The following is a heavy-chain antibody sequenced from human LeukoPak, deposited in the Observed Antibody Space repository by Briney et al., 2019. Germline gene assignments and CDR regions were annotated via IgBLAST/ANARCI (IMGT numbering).Heavy chain of an antibody. CDR3: ATNSGSYPGY. J-gene: IGHJ4*02. D-gene: IGHD1-26*01. CDR1: GFTFSSYG. CDR2: ISSSSSYI. V-gene: IGHV3-21*01. Sequence: GGSLRLSCAASGFTFSSYGMHWVRQAPGKGLEWVSSISSSSSYIYYADSVKGRFTISRDNAKNSLYLQMNSLRAEDTAVYYCATNSGSYPGYWGQGTLVTVSS.